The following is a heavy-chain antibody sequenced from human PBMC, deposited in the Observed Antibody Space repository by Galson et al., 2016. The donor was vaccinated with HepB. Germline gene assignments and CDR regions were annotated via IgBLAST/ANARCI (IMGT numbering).Heavy chain of an antibody. V-gene: IGHV3-7*03. D-gene: IGHD3-22*01. CDR1: GFTFTTYW. CDR3: AREERVTMILVLNYWYFDL. J-gene: IGHJ2*01. Sequence: SLRLSCAASGFTFTTYWMSWVRQAPGKGLEWVANINQDGSEKYYVDSVKGRFTISRDNAKNSLYLQMNSLRAEDTAVYYRAREERVTMILVLNYWYFDLWGRGTPVTVSS. CDR2: INQDGSEK.